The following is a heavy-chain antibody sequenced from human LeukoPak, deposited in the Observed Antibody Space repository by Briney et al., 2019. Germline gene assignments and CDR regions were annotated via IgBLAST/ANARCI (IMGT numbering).Heavy chain of an antibody. CDR1: GYTFTGYY. CDR2: ISAYNGNT. D-gene: IGHD1-26*01. V-gene: IGHV1-18*04. Sequence: ASVKVSCKASGYTFTGYYMHWVRQAPGQGLEWMGWISAYNGNTNYAQKLQGRVTMTTDTSTSTAYMELRSLRSDDTAVYYCARDYAPHEVGATSEFDYWGQGTLVTVSS. J-gene: IGHJ4*02. CDR3: ARDYAPHEVGATSEFDY.